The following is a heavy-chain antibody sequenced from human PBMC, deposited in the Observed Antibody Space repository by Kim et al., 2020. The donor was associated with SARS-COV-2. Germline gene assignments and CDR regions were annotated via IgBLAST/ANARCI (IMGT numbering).Heavy chain of an antibody. CDR3: ARLRRLGYQLLPHYYFDY. V-gene: IGHV4-39*01. D-gene: IGHD2-2*01. J-gene: IGHJ4*02. Sequence: SETLSLTCTVSGGSISSSSYYWGWIRQPPGKGLEWIGSIYYSGSTYYNPSLKSRVTISVDTSKNQFSLKLSSVTAADTAVYYCARLRRLGYQLLPHYYFDYWGQGTLVTVSS. CDR2: IYYSGST. CDR1: GGSISSSSYY.